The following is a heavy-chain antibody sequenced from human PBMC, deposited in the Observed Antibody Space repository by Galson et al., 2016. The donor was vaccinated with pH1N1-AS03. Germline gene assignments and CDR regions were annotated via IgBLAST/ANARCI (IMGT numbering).Heavy chain of an antibody. CDR2: IHSSGVT. CDR3: ARVRELSLLYYFDS. J-gene: IGHJ4*02. D-gene: IGHD3-16*02. CDR1: GDSMSPSY. V-gene: IGHV4-59*01. Sequence: ETLSLTCTVSGDSMSPSYWSWIRQPPGKRLEWIGFIHSSGVTTYSPSLKSRVSILVDTSQNQFSLHLRSVTAAATALYFCARVRELSLLYYFDSWGQGTQVTISS.